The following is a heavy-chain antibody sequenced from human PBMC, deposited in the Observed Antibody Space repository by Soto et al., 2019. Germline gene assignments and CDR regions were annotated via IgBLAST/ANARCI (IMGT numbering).Heavy chain of an antibody. Sequence: SETLSLTCTVSGVSISSYYWSWVRQPPGKGLEWIGYLYYSGSTNYNPSLKSRVTISVDTSKNQFSLKLSSVTAADTAVYYCARRGSSSWYGYWGQGTLVTVSS. CDR3: ARRGSSSWYGY. D-gene: IGHD6-13*01. V-gene: IGHV4-59*08. CDR2: LYYSGST. J-gene: IGHJ4*02. CDR1: GVSISSYY.